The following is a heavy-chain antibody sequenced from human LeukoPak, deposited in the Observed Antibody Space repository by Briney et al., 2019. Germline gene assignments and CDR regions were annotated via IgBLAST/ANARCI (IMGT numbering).Heavy chain of an antibody. J-gene: IGHJ5*02. V-gene: IGHV4-59*01. Sequence: SQTLSLTCTVSGGSISSYYWSWIRQPPGKGLEWIGYIYYSGSTNYNPSLKSRVTISVDTSKNQFSLKLSSVTAADTAVYYCARDHNENGLGSGSYFWFDPWGQGTLVTVSS. CDR3: ARDHNENGLGSGSYFWFDP. D-gene: IGHD3-10*01. CDR1: GGSISSYY. CDR2: IYYSGST.